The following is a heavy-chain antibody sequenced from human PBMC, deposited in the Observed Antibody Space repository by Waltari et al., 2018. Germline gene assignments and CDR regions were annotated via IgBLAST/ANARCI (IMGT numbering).Heavy chain of an antibody. V-gene: IGHV3-9*01. Sequence: EVQLVESGGGLVQPGRSLRLAWAASGFTFADDAMHWVRAAPGMGLEWVSGIRWNSGSIGYADSVKGRFTISRDNANNSLYLQMNSLRAEDTALYYCAKGPSSSWYDVWFDPWGQGTLVTVSS. CDR3: AKGPSSSWYDVWFDP. D-gene: IGHD6-13*01. CDR2: IRWNSGSI. J-gene: IGHJ5*02. CDR1: GFTFADDA.